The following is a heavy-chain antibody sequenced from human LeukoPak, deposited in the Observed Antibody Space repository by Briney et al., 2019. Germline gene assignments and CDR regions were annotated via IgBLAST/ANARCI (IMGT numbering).Heavy chain of an antibody. V-gene: IGHV4-39*01. CDR2: IYYSGIT. Sequence: SETLSLTCTVSGASISGSSHYFWGWIRQTPGKGLEWIGSIYYSGITYYTPSLKSRLTISVDTSRNQFSLKLSSVSAADTAVYYCARQSGFLSTFDYWGQGTLVTVSS. J-gene: IGHJ4*02. CDR3: ARQSGFLSTFDY. CDR1: GASISGSSHYF. D-gene: IGHD5/OR15-5a*01.